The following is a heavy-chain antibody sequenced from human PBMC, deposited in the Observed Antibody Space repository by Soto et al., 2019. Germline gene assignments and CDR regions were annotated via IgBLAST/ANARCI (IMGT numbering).Heavy chain of an antibody. D-gene: IGHD3-10*01. Sequence: QVQLVQSGAEVKKPGSSVKVSCKASGGTFSSYTISWVRQAPGQGLEWMGRIIPILGIANYAQKFQGRVTTTADKTTRTSHKGPGSPGAEDTAVYYCGGGKKDYGGMGFWGQGTPVTVSS. CDR1: GGTFSSYT. J-gene: IGHJ6*02. CDR3: GGGKKDYGGMGF. CDR2: IIPILGIA. V-gene: IGHV1-69*02.